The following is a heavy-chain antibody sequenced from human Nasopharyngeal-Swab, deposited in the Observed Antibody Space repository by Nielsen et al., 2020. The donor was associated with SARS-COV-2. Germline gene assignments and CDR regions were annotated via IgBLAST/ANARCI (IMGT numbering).Heavy chain of an antibody. J-gene: IGHJ3*02. Sequence: VRQPPGKGLEWVAVKSYDGSNKYYADSVKGRFTISRDNSKNTLYLQMNSLRAEDTAVYYCASLGDSSGYYYRIDGYAHDAHDAFDIWGQGTMVTVSS. CDR2: KSYDGSNK. D-gene: IGHD3-22*01. V-gene: IGHV3-30-3*01. CDR3: ASLGDSSGYYYRIDGYAHDAHDAFDI.